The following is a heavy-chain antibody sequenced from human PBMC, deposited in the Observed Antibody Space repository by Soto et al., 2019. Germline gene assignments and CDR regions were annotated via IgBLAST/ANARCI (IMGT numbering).Heavy chain of an antibody. Sequence: SETLSLTCTVSGGSISSYYWSWIRQPPGKGLEWIGYIYYSGRTNYNPYLKSRFTISVDTSKNQFSLQLSSVTAADTAVDYCARDSGIAAAGTAPYYYYYGMDVWGQGTTVTVSS. J-gene: IGHJ6*02. V-gene: IGHV4-59*01. CDR3: ARDSGIAAAGTAPYYYYYGMDV. D-gene: IGHD6-13*01. CDR2: IYYSGRT. CDR1: GGSISSYY.